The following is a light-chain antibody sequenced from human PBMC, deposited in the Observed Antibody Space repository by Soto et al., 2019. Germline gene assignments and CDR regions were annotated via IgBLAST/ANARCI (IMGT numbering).Light chain of an antibody. V-gene: IGKV1-5*03. Sequence: DIQMTQSPSTLSASVGDRVTITCRASQSISSRLAWYQQKPGKAPKLLIYKAYSLESGVPSRFSGSGSGTEFTLTISSLQPDDSATYYCQQYNSYWTFGQGTKVEIK. J-gene: IGKJ1*01. CDR1: QSISSR. CDR3: QQYNSYWT. CDR2: KAY.